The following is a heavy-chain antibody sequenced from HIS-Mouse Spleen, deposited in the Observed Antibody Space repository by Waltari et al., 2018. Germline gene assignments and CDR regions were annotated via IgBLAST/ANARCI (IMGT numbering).Heavy chain of an antibody. J-gene: IGHJ3*02. CDR2: ISGSGGST. Sequence: EVQLLESGGGLVQPGWSLILSCSASGFTFSRYAMSCVRHAPGKGLEWVSAISGSGGSTYYADSVKGRFTIYRDNSKNTLYLQMNSMRAEDTAVYYCAKDSPYSSGWYETLGDAFDIWGQGTMVTVSS. D-gene: IGHD6-19*01. V-gene: IGHV3-23*01. CDR1: GFTFSRYA. CDR3: AKDSPYSSGWYETLGDAFDI.